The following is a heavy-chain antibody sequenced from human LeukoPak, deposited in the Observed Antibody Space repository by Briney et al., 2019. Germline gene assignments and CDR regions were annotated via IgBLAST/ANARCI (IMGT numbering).Heavy chain of an antibody. CDR2: IIPILGIS. CDR3: ARVGISGSTYYFDS. J-gene: IGHJ4*02. Sequence: PVKVSCKASGGTFTSYAISWVRQAPGQGIEWMGRIIPILGISNYAQEFQGRVTITADKSTSTAYMELSSLRSEDTAVYYCARVGISGSTYYFDSWGQGTLVTVSS. V-gene: IGHV1-69*04. D-gene: IGHD1-7*01. CDR1: GGTFTSYA.